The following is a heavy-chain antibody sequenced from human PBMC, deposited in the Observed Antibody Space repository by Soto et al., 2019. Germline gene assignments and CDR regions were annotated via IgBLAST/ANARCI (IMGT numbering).Heavy chain of an antibody. CDR2: IYYTGST. CDR3: AVSGYNGYTYRWFDH. CDR1: GGSFSGYY. D-gene: IGHD5-12*01. V-gene: IGHV4-59*01. Sequence: SETLSLTCAVYGGSFSGYYWSWIRQPPGKGLEWIGHIYYTGSTKYNPSLKSRVTISADTSKNQFSLKLSSVIAAETDVYYCAVSGYNGYTYRWFDHWGQGTLVTVSS. J-gene: IGHJ5*02.